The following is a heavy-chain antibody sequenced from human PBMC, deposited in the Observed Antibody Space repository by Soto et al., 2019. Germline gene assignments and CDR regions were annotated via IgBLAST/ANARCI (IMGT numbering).Heavy chain of an antibody. J-gene: IGHJ4*02. Sequence: PGVSRNLSCAASDFTFSSCAMSWVRPAPGRGLEWVARINDYGIAIKYTESVEGRFTISRDNAKSAVYLQMKNLRADDTAVYYGARGGLEAFDDWGQGALVTLS. V-gene: IGHV3-74*03. CDR1: DFTFSSCA. D-gene: IGHD1-1*01. CDR3: ARGGLEAFDD. CDR2: INDYGIAI.